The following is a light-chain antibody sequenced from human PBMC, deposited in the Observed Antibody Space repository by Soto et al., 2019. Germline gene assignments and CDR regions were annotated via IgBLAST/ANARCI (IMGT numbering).Light chain of an antibody. Sequence: IQLTQSPSSLSASVGDRVTVTCRASQSINIYLNWYQQKPGKAHTLLIYSASSLQSGVTSRFSGGGSRTDFTLTISSLQPEDFATYYFQQSYRSPYTFGQGTKMEI. CDR3: QQSYRSPYT. CDR2: SAS. CDR1: QSINIY. V-gene: IGKV1-39*01. J-gene: IGKJ2*01.